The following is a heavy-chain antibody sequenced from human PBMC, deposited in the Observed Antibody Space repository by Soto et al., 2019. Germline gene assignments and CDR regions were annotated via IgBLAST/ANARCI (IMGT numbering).Heavy chain of an antibody. J-gene: IGHJ4*02. CDR3: ARDHGYCSGGSCYYATYYFDY. CDR1: GFTFSSYA. V-gene: IGHV3-30-3*01. Sequence: PGGSLRLSCAASGFTFSSYAMHWVRQAPGKGLEWVAVISYDGSNKYYADSVKGRFTISRDNSKNTLYLQMNSLRAEDTAVYYCARDHGYCSGGSCYYATYYFDYWGQGTLVTVS. CDR2: ISYDGSNK. D-gene: IGHD2-15*01.